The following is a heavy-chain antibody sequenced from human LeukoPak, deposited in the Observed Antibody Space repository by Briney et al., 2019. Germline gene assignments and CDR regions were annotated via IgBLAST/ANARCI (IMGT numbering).Heavy chain of an antibody. J-gene: IGHJ4*02. CDR2: IYYSGST. CDR3: ARHPYSRDGYKDY. CDR1: GGSISSSSYY. V-gene: IGHV4-39*01. D-gene: IGHD5-24*01. Sequence: SETLSLTCTVSGGSISSSSYYWGWIRQPPGKGLEWIGSIYYSGSTYYNPSLKSRVTISVDTSKKHFSLKLSSVTAADTAVYYCARHPYSRDGYKDYWGQGTLVTVSS.